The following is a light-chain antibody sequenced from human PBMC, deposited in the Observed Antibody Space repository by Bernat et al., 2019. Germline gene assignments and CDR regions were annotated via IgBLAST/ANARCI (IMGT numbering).Light chain of an antibody. CDR2: DAS. J-gene: IGKJ4*01. CDR3: QQYGDSVA. CDR1: QSVSSY. Sequence: EIVLTQSPATLSLSPGERATLSCRASQSVSSYLAWYQQKPGQAPRLLIYDASNRATGIPARFSGSGSGTDFTLTISRLEPEDFAVYYCQQYGDSVAFGGGTKVEIK. V-gene: IGKV3-11*01.